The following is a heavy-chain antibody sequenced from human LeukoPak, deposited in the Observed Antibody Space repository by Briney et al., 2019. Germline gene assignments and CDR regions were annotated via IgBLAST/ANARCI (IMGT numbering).Heavy chain of an antibody. J-gene: IGHJ6*01. V-gene: IGHV5-51*01. CDR1: GYRFSKFW. Sequence: GESLKISCKGSGYRFSKFWIGWVRQMPGKGLEWMGIIYPADSDLRYSPSFQGQVTISADKSISTAYLQWSSLKASDTAIYYCARVDSIGYDHYYGMDVWGPGTTVTVSS. CDR2: IYPADSDL. CDR3: ARVDSIGYDHYYGMDV. D-gene: IGHD3-22*01.